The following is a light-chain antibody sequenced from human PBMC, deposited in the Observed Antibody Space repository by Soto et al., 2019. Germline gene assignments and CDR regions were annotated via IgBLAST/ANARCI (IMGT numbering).Light chain of an antibody. J-gene: IGLJ1*01. CDR2: EVN. Sequence: QSFLTRPASLSGSPGQSITISCTGTSSDIGAYDYVSWFQQHPGKAPKLMISEVNNRPSGVSNRFSGSKSGNTAYLTISGLQVEDEAGYFCFSFTTTSTHVFGTGTKVTVL. CDR1: SSDIGAYDY. V-gene: IGLV2-14*01. CDR3: FSFTTTSTHV.